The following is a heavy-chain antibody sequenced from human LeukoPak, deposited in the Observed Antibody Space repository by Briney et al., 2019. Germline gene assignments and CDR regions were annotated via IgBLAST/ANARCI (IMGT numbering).Heavy chain of an antibody. CDR2: IYYSGNT. CDR3: ARFPYDFWSGTLDY. CDR1: GGSFSGYY. Sequence: SETLSLTCAVYGGSFSGYYWSWIRQPPGKGLEWIGSIYYSGNTYYNASLKSQVSISIDTSKNQFSLKLSSVTAADTAVYYCARFPYDFWSGTLDYWGQGTLVTVSS. J-gene: IGHJ4*02. D-gene: IGHD3-3*01. V-gene: IGHV4-34*01.